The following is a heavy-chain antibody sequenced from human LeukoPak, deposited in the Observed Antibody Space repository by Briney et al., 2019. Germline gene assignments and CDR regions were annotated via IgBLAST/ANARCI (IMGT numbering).Heavy chain of an antibody. J-gene: IGHJ4*02. CDR2: INPNSGGT. Sequence: ASVKVSCKASGYTFTGYYMHWVRQAPGQGLEWMGWINPNSGGTNYAQKFQGWVTMTRDTSISTAYMELSRLRSDDTAVYYCAKDAGRVVSLFDYWGQGTLVTVSS. CDR3: AKDAGRVVSLFDY. CDR1: GYTFTGYY. D-gene: IGHD3-22*01. V-gene: IGHV1-2*04.